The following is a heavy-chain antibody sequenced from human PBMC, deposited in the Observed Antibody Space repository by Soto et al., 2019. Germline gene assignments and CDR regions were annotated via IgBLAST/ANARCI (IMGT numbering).Heavy chain of an antibody. J-gene: IGHJ4*02. CDR2: TYYRSQWFN. CDR1: GDSVSRNIVT. Sequence: SQTLSLTGAISGDSVSRNIVTWDWIRQSPSRGLEWLGRTYYRSQWFNDYAVSVKSRMTINADTSKNQFSLQLNYVTPEDTAVYYCARLIGTSWFVGWGQGTPVTSPQ. D-gene: IGHD6-13*01. V-gene: IGHV6-1*01. CDR3: ARLIGTSWFVG.